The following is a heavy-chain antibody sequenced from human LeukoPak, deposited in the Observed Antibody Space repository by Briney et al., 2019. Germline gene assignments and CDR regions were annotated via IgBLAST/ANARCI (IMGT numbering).Heavy chain of an antibody. Sequence: GGSLRLSCAASEFALSGYSMNWVRQSTGKGLEWVSCISATGAYIYYADSVKGRFTISRDNSKNSLFLQMSTLRAEDTAVYYCARGTTLTPPDTFDIWGQGTMVTVSS. V-gene: IGHV3-21*01. CDR1: EFALSGYS. CDR2: ISATGAYI. J-gene: IGHJ3*02. D-gene: IGHD4-17*01. CDR3: ARGTTLTPPDTFDI.